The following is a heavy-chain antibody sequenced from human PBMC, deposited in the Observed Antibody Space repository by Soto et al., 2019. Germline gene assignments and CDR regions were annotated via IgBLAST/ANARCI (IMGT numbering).Heavy chain of an antibody. CDR3: ARSDNRNSLYGVDV. Sequence: QVQLQQWGAGLLKPSETLSLTCAVYGGSLSGYYWSWIRQSPGKGLEWIGEINHRGSSDYNPSLKSRVTISIDASKNHVSLELTSVTAVDTAVYYCARSDNRNSLYGVDVWGQGTAVTVSS. D-gene: IGHD1-7*01. J-gene: IGHJ6*02. CDR2: INHRGSS. CDR1: GGSLSGYY. V-gene: IGHV4-34*01.